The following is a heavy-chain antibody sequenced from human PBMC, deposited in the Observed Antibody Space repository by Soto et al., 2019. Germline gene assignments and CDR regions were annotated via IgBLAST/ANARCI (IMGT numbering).Heavy chain of an antibody. J-gene: IGHJ4*02. CDR2: IYYSGST. D-gene: IGHD3-22*01. CDR1: GVSISGYY. Sequence: SETLSLTCTVSGVSISGYYLSWIRQPPGKGLEWIGYIYYSGSTIYNPSLKSRVTISVDTSKKQFFLKLSSVTAADTAVYYCARARYDSSGYYFFDYWGQGTLVTVSS. V-gene: IGHV4-59*01. CDR3: ARARYDSSGYYFFDY.